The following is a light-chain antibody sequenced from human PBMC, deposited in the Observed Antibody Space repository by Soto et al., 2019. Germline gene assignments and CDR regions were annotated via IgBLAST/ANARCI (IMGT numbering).Light chain of an antibody. CDR1: QSVTSY. Sequence: EILLAQSTATLSLSPGERTTRSCRASQSVTSYLAWYQQKPGQAPRLLIYDASNRATGIPARFSGSGSGTEFTLACAIGQPEDFASCYCHQVNRHPGACGQGTRLEIK. CDR3: HQVNRHPGA. V-gene: IGKV3-11*01. CDR2: DAS. J-gene: IGKJ5*01.